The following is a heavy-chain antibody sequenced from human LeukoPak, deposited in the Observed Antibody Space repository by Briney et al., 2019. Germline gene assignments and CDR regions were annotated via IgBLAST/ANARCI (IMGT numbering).Heavy chain of an antibody. CDR3: ARGGFALNVPVVGLNWFDP. J-gene: IGHJ5*02. CDR1: AFTFGNYW. V-gene: IGHV3-74*03. CDR2: INSDGSST. D-gene: IGHD2-2*01. Sequence: GGSLRLSCAASAFTFGNYWMHWVRQAPGKGLVWVPRINSDGSSTTYAGSVKGRFTISRDNAKNTLYLQMNSLRAEDTAVYYCARGGFALNVPVVGLNWFDPWGQGTLVTVSS.